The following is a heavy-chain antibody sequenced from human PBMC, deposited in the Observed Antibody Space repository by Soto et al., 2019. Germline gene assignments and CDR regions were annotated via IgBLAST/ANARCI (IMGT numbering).Heavy chain of an antibody. J-gene: IGHJ4*02. CDR1: GGTFSSYA. Sequence: SVKVSCKASGGTFSSYAISWVRQAPGQGLEWMGGIIPIFGTANYAQKFQGRVTITADKSTSTAYMELNSLRAEDTAIYYCAKKVNSGPGSQYFDYWGQGTLVTVSS. CDR3: AKKVNSGPGSQYFDY. V-gene: IGHV1-69*06. CDR2: IIPIFGTA. D-gene: IGHD3-10*01.